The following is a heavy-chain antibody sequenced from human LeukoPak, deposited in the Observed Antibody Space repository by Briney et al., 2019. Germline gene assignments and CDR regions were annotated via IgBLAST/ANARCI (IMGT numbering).Heavy chain of an antibody. J-gene: IGHJ4*02. CDR2: IKEDGSAK. D-gene: IGHD3-10*01. CDR3: AREQYYYGSGSYYALDY. V-gene: IGHV3-7*01. CDR1: GFTFSNSY. Sequence: GRSLRLSCAASGFTFSNSYMSWVRQAPGKGLEWVATIKEDGSAKYYVDSVKGRFTVSRDNSKNTLYLQMSSLRAEDTAVYYCAREQYYYGSGSYYALDYWGQGTLVTVSS.